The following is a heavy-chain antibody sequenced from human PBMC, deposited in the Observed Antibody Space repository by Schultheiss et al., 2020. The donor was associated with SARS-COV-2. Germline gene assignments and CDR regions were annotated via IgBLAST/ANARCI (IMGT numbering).Heavy chain of an antibody. CDR1: GFPFNSYS. Sequence: GGSLRLSCAASGFPFNSYSMNWVRQAPGKGLEWVASINNDGIEEYYVDSVKGRFTISRDNAKNSLYLQMNNLRVEDTAVYYCARGPPSAWWGQGTLVTVSS. CDR2: INNDGIEE. J-gene: IGHJ4*02. V-gene: IGHV3-7*03. CDR3: ARGPPSAW.